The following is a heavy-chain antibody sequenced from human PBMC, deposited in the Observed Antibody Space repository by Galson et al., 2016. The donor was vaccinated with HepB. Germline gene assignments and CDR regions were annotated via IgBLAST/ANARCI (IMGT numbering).Heavy chain of an antibody. CDR1: GFPFGIYA. J-gene: IGHJ3*01. CDR2: IRGSGDST. D-gene: IGHD6-13*01. Sequence: SLRLSCAASGFPFGIYAMSWFRQAPGKGLEWVSGIRGSGDSTYYADSVKGRFAISRDNSKNTLYLQMNSLGAEDTAVYYCAKSIYSSTNGCGFHLWGQGTMVTVSS. V-gene: IGHV3-23*01. CDR3: AKSIYSSTNGCGFHL.